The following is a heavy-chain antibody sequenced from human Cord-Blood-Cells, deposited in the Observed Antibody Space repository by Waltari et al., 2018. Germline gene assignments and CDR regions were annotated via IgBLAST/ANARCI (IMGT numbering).Heavy chain of an antibody. CDR3: AREGYSYGYYYFDY. CDR2: INPSGGST. V-gene: IGHV1-46*01. J-gene: IGHJ4*02. CDR1: GYTFTSYY. Sequence: QVPLVQSGAEVKKHGASVKGSRQASGYTFTSYYMQRVRQATGQGLEWMGIINPSGGSTSYAQKFQGRVTMTRDTSTSTVYMELSSLRSEDTAVYYCAREGYSYGYYYFDYWGQGTLVTVSS. D-gene: IGHD5-18*01.